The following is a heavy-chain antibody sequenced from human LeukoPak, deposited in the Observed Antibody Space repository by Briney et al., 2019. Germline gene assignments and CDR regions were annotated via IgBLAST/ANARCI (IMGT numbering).Heavy chain of an antibody. V-gene: IGHV3-48*04. CDR3: ARATAAGYYYYYMDV. J-gene: IGHJ6*03. CDR2: ISSSSSTI. Sequence: GGSLRLSCAASGFTFSSYSMNWVRQAPGKGLEWVSYISSSSSTIYDADSVKGRFTISRDNAKNSLYLQMNSLRAEDTAVYYCARATAAGYYYYYMDVWGKGTTVTVSS. CDR1: GFTFSSYS. D-gene: IGHD6-13*01.